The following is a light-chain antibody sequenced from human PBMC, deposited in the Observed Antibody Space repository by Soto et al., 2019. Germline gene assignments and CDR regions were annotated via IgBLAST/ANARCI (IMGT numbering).Light chain of an antibody. CDR3: QHYGSSSIT. V-gene: IGKV3-20*01. CDR2: GAS. Sequence: EIVLTQSPGTLSLSPGERATLSCRASQSVSNNYLAWYQQKPGQAPRLLIYGASNRATGIPDRFSGSGSGTDFTLTISRLEPEDFAVYYCQHYGSSSITFGQGTRLDMK. J-gene: IGKJ5*01. CDR1: QSVSNNY.